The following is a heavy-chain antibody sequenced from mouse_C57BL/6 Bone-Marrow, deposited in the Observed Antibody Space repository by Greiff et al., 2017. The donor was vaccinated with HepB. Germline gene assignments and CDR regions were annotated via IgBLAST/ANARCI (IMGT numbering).Heavy chain of an antibody. Sequence: QVQLKESGAELARPGASVKLSCKASGYTFTSYGISWVKQRTGQGLEWIGEIYPRSGNTYYNEKFKGKATLTADKSSSTAYMELRSLTSEDSAVYFCARRGTVVATDYAMDYWGQGTSVTVSS. CDR3: ARRGTVVATDYAMDY. V-gene: IGHV1-81*01. J-gene: IGHJ4*01. D-gene: IGHD1-1*01. CDR2: IYPRSGNT. CDR1: GYTFTSYG.